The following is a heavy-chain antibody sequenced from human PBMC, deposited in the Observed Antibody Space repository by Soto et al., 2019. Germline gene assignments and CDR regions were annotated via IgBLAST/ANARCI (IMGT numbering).Heavy chain of an antibody. J-gene: IGHJ4*02. CDR3: ARLKSYYDSRGSSDY. CDR1: GYSYTSDG. CDR2: ISAYNGNT. V-gene: IGHV1-18*01. D-gene: IGHD3-22*01. Sequence: ASVKVYCKASGYSYTSDGVSWVRQDPGQGLEWMGWISAYNGNTNYAQKLQGRVTMTTDTSTSTAYMELRSLRSDDTAVYYCARLKSYYDSRGSSDYWGQGTRVTVSS.